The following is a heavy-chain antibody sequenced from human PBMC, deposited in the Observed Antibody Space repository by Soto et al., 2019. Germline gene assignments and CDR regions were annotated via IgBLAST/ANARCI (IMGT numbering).Heavy chain of an antibody. CDR1: GGSFSGYY. D-gene: IGHD3-9*01. CDR3: AKYDLLAGTHDASDI. J-gene: IGHJ3*02. Sequence: SETLSLTCAVYGGSFSGYYWSWFRQPPGKGLEWIGEINHSGSTNYNPSLKSRVTVSVDTSKNQFSLKLSSVTAADTAVYYCAKYDLLAGTHDASDIWGQGTMGTV. CDR2: INHSGST. V-gene: IGHV4-34*01.